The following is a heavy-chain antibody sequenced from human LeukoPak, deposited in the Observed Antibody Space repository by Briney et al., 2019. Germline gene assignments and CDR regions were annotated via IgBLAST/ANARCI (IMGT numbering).Heavy chain of an antibody. V-gene: IGHV3-23*01. J-gene: IGHJ4*02. CDR1: GFTFSSYA. Sequence: GGSLRLSCAASGFTFSSYAMSWVRQAPGKGLEWASTFSGSGGNTYYADSVKGRFTISRDNSKNTLFLQMNSVRAEDTAVYYCAKDIWRHYYFDYWGQGTLVTVSS. D-gene: IGHD5-24*01. CDR3: AKDIWRHYYFDY. CDR2: FSGSGGNT.